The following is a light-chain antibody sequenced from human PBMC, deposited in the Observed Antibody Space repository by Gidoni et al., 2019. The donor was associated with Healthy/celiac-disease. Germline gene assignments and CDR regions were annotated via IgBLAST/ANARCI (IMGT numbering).Light chain of an antibody. CDR2: EVS. CDR1: SSDAGSYNL. J-gene: IGLJ2*01. CDR3: CSYAGSSTFGVV. V-gene: IGLV2-23*02. Sequence: QSALPQPASVSGSPGQSITISCTGTSSDAGSYNLVSWYQQHPGKAPKLMIYEVSRRPSGVSNRFSGSKSGNTASLTISGLQAEDEADYYCCSYAGSSTFGVVFGGGTKLTVL.